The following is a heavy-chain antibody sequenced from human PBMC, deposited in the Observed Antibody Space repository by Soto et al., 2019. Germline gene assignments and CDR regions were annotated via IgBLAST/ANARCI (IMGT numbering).Heavy chain of an antibody. J-gene: IGHJ5*02. V-gene: IGHV4-31*03. CDR2: IYYSGSN. CDR1: GGSISSGGYY. Sequence: QVQLQESGPGLVKPSQTLSLTCTVSGGSISSGGYYWSWIRQHPGKGLEWIGYIYYSGSNYYNPSLKSRVTISVATSKNHISLKRSSVTAAAVALYYCARSFDPWGQGTLVTVSS. CDR3: ARSFDP.